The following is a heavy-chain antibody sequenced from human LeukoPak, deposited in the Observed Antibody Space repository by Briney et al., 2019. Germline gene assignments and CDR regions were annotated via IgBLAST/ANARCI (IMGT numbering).Heavy chain of an antibody. CDR3: AKIPGIAAANNWFDP. Sequence: PGGSLRLSCAASGFTFSSYAMHWVRQAPGKGLEYVSAISSNGGSTYYANSVKGRFTISRDNSKNTLYLQMNSLRAEDTAVYYCAKIPGIAAANNWFDPWGQGTLVTVSS. V-gene: IGHV3-64*01. CDR1: GFTFSSYA. CDR2: ISSNGGST. D-gene: IGHD6-13*01. J-gene: IGHJ5*02.